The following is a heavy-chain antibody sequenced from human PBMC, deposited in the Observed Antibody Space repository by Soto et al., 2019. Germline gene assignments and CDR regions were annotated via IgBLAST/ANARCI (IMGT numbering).Heavy chain of an antibody. CDR3: ARMISSADDL. CDR2: ISTYNGNT. Sequence: ASVKVSCKTSNYNFTNYAITWVRQAPGQGLEWVGWISTYNGNTKSAQNLQGRVTMTTDTSTATAYMDLRALRSDDTAIYYCARMISSADDLWGQGARATVSS. J-gene: IGHJ5*02. D-gene: IGHD3-16*01. CDR1: NYNFTNYA. V-gene: IGHV1-18*01.